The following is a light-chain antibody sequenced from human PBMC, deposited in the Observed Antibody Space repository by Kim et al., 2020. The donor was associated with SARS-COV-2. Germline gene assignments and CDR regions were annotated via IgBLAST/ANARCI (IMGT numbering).Light chain of an antibody. CDR3: KQTQSFPLT. CDR1: QGISSC. CDR2: GAS. V-gene: IGKV1-12*01. Sequence: ASVGDRVTLTCRASQGISSCLAWYQQKPGKAPNLLINGASNLQSGVPSRFSGSGSGTEFTLTISSLQPEDFATYYCKQTQSFPLTFGGGTKVDIK. J-gene: IGKJ4*01.